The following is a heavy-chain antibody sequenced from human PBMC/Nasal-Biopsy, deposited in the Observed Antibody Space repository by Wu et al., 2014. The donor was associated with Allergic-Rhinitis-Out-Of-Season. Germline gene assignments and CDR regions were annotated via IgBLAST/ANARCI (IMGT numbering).Heavy chain of an antibody. J-gene: IGHJ6*02. Sequence: LRLSCATSGFTFSVYVINWVRQAPGKGLEWVAVVSYDGSNKFYADSVRGRFTISRDNSKNTLYLQMNRLKAEDTATYYCARDYGGDSGWYYGLDIWGQGTTVTGLL. CDR3: ARDYGGDSGWYYGLDI. D-gene: IGHD2-21*01. V-gene: IGHV3-30*03. CDR2: VSYDGSNK. CDR1: GFTFSVYV.